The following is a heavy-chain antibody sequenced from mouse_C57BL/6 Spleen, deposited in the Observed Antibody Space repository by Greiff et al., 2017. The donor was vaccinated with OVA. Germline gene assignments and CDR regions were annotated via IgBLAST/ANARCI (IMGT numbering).Heavy chain of an antibody. D-gene: IGHD2-1*01. CDR2: INPNNGGT. CDR3: ARHPIYYGNYEFAY. CDR1: GYTFTDYY. Sequence: EVKLQQSGPELVKPGASVKISCKASGYTFTDYYMNWVKQSHGKSLEWIGDINPNNGGTSYNQKFKGKATLTVDKSSSTAYMELRSLTSEDSAVYYCARHPIYYGNYEFAYWGQGTLVTVSA. V-gene: IGHV1-26*01. J-gene: IGHJ3*01.